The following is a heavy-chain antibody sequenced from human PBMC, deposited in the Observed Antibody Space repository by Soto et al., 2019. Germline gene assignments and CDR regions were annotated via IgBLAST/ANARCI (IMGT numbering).Heavy chain of an antibody. CDR2: ISGSGGST. Sequence: PGGSLRLSCAASGFTFSIFAMSWVRQSPGKGLEWVSTISGSGGSTYYADAVKGRFTISRDNSMDTLYLQMNSLRAEDTAIYYCAKEVSLGSTVDLGYWGQGALVTVS. CDR1: GFTFSIFA. V-gene: IGHV3-23*01. D-gene: IGHD7-27*01. J-gene: IGHJ4*02. CDR3: AKEVSLGSTVDLGY.